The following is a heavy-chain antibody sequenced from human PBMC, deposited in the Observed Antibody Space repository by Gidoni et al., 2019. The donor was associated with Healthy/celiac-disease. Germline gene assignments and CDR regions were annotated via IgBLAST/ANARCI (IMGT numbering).Heavy chain of an antibody. CDR2: ISSSSSYI. J-gene: IGHJ6*02. CDR1: GFTFSSYS. Sequence: EVQLVASGGGLVKPGGSLRLSCAASGFTFSSYSMNWVRQAPGKGLVWVSSISSSSSYIYYADSVKGRFTISRDNAKNSLYLQMNSLRAEDTAVYYCAKFSNEGMDVWGQGTTVTVSS. D-gene: IGHD3-3*01. V-gene: IGHV3-21*01. CDR3: AKFSNEGMDV.